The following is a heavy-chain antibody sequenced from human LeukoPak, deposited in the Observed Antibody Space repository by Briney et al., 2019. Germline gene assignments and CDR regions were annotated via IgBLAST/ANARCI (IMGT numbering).Heavy chain of an antibody. CDR3: ARSKGQWLPDY. J-gene: IGHJ4*02. D-gene: IGHD6-19*01. Sequence: SETLSLTCTVSGGSISSGGYYWSWIRQPAGKGLEWIGSIYYSGSTYYNPSLKSRVTISVDTSKNQFSLKLSSVTAADTAVYYCARSKGQWLPDYWGQGTLVTVSS. V-gene: IGHV4-39*07. CDR2: IYYSGST. CDR1: GGSISSGGYY.